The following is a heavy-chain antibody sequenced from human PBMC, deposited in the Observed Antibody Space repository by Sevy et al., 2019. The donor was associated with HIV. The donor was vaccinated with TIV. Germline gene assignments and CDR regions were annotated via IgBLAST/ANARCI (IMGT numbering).Heavy chain of an antibody. CDR2: IKQDGSEK. D-gene: IGHD6-25*01. Sequence: GGSLRLSCAASGFTFSSYWMSWVRQAPGKGLEWVANIKQDGSEKYYVDSVKGRFTISRDNAKNSLYLQMNSLRAEDTAVYYCARDGYQRLIYYYYGMDVWGQGTTVTVSS. J-gene: IGHJ6*02. CDR3: ARDGYQRLIYYYYGMDV. V-gene: IGHV3-7*01. CDR1: GFTFSSYW.